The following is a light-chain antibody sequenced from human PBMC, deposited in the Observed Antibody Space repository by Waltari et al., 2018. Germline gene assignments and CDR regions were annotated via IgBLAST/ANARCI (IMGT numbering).Light chain of an antibody. Sequence: QSALTRPASVSGSPGQSVTIFFAVTINDVAGYISVSWYQEQPGQAPRVIIYDVSYRPSGVSDRFSGSKSGNTASLNISGLQAEDEADYYCSSQSSNDVVLFGGGTKLTVL. CDR1: INDVAGYIS. V-gene: IGLV2-14*01. CDR3: SSQSSNDVVL. CDR2: DVS. J-gene: IGLJ2*01.